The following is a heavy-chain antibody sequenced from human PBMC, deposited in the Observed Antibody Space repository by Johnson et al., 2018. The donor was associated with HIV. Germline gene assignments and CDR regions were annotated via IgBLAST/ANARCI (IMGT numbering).Heavy chain of an antibody. CDR2: ISGRGITI. J-gene: IGHJ3*01. CDR1: GFTFSDSY. CDR3: ASYVDDPGHVSMIPGGAFDV. V-gene: IGHV3-11*04. Sequence: QVQLVESGGGLVQPGGSLRLSCAASGFTFSDSYMSWIRQAPGKGLEWVSYISGRGITIYYSDSVKGRFTIPRDNAKNSLYLQMNSLRAEDTAMYYCASYVDDPGHVSMIPGGAFDVWGQGTMVTVSS. D-gene: IGHD3-22*01.